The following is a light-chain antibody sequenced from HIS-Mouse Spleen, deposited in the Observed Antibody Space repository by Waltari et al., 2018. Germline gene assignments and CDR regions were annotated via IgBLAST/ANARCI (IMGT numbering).Light chain of an antibody. Sequence: SYELTQPPSVSVSPGQTARITCSGDALPKKYAYWYQQKSGQAPVLVLYEDSKRPSWVPERFSGSSSGTMATLTISGAQVEDEADYYCYSTDSSGNHRVFGGGTKLTVL. CDR2: EDS. CDR1: ALPKKY. V-gene: IGLV3-10*01. CDR3: YSTDSSGNHRV. J-gene: IGLJ2*01.